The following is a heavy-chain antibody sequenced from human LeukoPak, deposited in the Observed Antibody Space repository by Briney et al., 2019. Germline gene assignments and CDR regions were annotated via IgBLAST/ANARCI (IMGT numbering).Heavy chain of an antibody. D-gene: IGHD3-10*01. V-gene: IGHV4-30-4*01. J-gene: IGHJ4*01. CDR1: GGSISSGAYY. CDR2: IYYSGST. CDR3: ASGSGSYVYDGFDY. Sequence: SQTLSLTCTVSGGSISSGAYYWSWIREPPGKGLEWIGHIYYSGSTYYNPSLKRRVTIAVDTSKNQFSLKLSSVTAADTAVYYCASGSGSYVYDGFDYWGQGTLVTVSS.